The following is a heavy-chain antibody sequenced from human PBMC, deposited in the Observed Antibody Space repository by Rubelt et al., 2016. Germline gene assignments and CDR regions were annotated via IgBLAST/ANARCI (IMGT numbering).Heavy chain of an antibody. V-gene: IGHV3-48*01. CDR2: ISSSSSTI. CDR3: EGYCSGGSCQLYYGMDV. D-gene: IGHD2-15*01. Sequence: GSLRLSCAASGFSFGIYSMNWVRQAPGKGLEWVSYISSSSSTIYYADSVKGRFTISRDNAKNSLYLQMNSLRAEDTAVYYCEGYCSGGSCQLYYGMDVWGQGTTVTVSS. J-gene: IGHJ6*02. CDR1: GFSFGIYS.